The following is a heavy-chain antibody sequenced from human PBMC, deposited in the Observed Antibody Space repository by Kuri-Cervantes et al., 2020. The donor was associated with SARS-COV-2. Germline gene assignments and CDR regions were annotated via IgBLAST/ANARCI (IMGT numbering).Heavy chain of an antibody. CDR2: ISYDGSNK. V-gene: IGHV3-30*14. D-gene: IGHD1-26*01. CDR3: VKVSRGSPEYY. J-gene: IGHJ4*02. Sequence: GESLKISCAASGFKFSRTDMHWVRQAPGKGLEWVAVISYDGSNKYYADSVKGRFTISRDNSKNTLFLQMSSLRTEDTSIYYCVKVSRGSPEYYWGQGILVTVSS. CDR1: GFKFSRTD.